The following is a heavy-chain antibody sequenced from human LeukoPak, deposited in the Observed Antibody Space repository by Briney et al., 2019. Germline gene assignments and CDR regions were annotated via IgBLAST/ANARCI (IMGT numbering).Heavy chain of an antibody. Sequence: SVKVSCKAAGFAFTSSAMQWVRQARGQRLEWIGWIVVGSGNTNYAQKFQERVTITRDMSTSTAYMELSSLRSEDTAVYYCAALLYSSGWLLDYWGQGTLVTVSS. CDR1: GFAFTSSA. D-gene: IGHD6-19*01. J-gene: IGHJ4*02. CDR3: AALLYSSGWLLDY. CDR2: IVVGSGNT. V-gene: IGHV1-58*02.